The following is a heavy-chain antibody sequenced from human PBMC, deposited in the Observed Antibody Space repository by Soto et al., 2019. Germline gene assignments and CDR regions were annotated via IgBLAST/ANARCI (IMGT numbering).Heavy chain of an antibody. CDR2: ISAYNGNT. V-gene: IGHV1-18*01. Sequence: QVQLVQSGAEVKKPGASVKVSCKASGYTFTSYGIIWVRQAPGQGLEWMGWISAYNGNTNYAQKLQGRVTMTTDTSTSTAYMELRSLRSDDTAVYYCARDYHILLWFGELMVFDYWGQGTLVTVSS. D-gene: IGHD3-10*01. CDR1: GYTFTSYG. CDR3: ARDYHILLWFGELMVFDY. J-gene: IGHJ4*02.